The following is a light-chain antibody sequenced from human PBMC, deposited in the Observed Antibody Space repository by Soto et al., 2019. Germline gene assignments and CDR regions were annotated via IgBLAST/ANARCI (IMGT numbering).Light chain of an antibody. CDR2: DVN. J-gene: IGLJ2*01. CDR1: SSDVGAYNY. V-gene: IGLV2-14*01. CDR3: TSWTTSTTMK. Sequence: QAVVTQPASVSGSPGQSITISCTGTSSDVGAYNYVSWYQQHPGKAPKLMIYDVNIRPSGVSNRFSGSKSSNTASLTISGLQAEDEADYYCTSWTTSTTMKFGGGTKLTVL.